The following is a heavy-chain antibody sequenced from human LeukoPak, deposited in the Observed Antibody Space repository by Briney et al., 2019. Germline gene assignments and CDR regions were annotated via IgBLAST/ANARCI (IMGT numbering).Heavy chain of an antibody. J-gene: IGHJ6*03. D-gene: IGHD1-1*01. CDR3: ARGRVSSSTWYSTYYYYFYMDV. Sequence: SETLSLTCSVSDDSITMYYWTWVRQPPGKGLEWIGYVDHTGSTNFNPSLNGRVSISRDTTKTLFSLRLRSVTAADTAVYFCARGRVSSSTWYSTYYYYFYMDVWGKGTTVTVSS. CDR1: DDSITMYY. V-gene: IGHV4-59*01. CDR2: VDHTGST.